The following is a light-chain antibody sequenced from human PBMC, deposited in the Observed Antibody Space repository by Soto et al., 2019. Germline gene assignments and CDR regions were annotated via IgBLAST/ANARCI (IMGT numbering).Light chain of an antibody. CDR3: QQYGSSPRIT. V-gene: IGKV3-20*01. CDR1: QSVGSTY. Sequence: EIVLTQSPGTLSLSPGERATLSCRASQSVGSTYLAWYQHKPGQAPRLLIYGASSRATGIPDRFRGSGSGTDFTLTISRLEPEDFAVDYCQQYGSSPRITFGQGTRLEIK. CDR2: GAS. J-gene: IGKJ5*01.